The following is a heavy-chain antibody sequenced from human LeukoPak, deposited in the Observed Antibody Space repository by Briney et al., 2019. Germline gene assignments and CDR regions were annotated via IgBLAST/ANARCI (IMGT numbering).Heavy chain of an antibody. CDR1: GFTFSGSA. Sequence: GGSLRLSCAASGFTFSGSAMHWVRQASGKGLEWVGRIRSKANSCATAYAASVKGSFTISRDDSKNTAYLQMNSLKTEDTSVYYCTSRSPGIAVAGRDYWGQGTQVTVSS. J-gene: IGHJ4*02. CDR2: IRSKANSCAT. V-gene: IGHV3-73*01. D-gene: IGHD6-19*01. CDR3: TSRSPGIAVAGRDY.